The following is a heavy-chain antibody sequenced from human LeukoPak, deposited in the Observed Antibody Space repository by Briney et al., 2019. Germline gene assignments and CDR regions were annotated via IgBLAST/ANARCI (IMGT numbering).Heavy chain of an antibody. D-gene: IGHD3-16*01. Sequence: ASVKVSCKASGYTFTGYYMHWVRQAPGQGLEWMGRINPNSGGTNYAQKFQGRVTMTRDTSISTAYMELSRLRSDDTAVYYCARRGTFENWFDPWGQGTLVTVSS. CDR3: ARRGTFENWFDP. CDR2: INPNSGGT. J-gene: IGHJ5*02. V-gene: IGHV1-2*06. CDR1: GYTFTGYY.